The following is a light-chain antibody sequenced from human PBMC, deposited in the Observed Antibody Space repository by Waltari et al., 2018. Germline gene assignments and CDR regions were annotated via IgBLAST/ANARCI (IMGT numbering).Light chain of an antibody. CDR3: LLYMGSGIWV. CDR1: SGSLSSTSY. V-gene: IGLV8-61*01. CDR2: KAN. J-gene: IGLJ3*02. Sequence: QPVVPQVPSLSVSPGGTVTPHSALISGSLSSTSYASWYQQSPGRTPRTLVYKANFRSSGVPDRFSGSILGNKAALIITGAQADDESDYYCLLYMGSGIWVFGGGTKLTVL.